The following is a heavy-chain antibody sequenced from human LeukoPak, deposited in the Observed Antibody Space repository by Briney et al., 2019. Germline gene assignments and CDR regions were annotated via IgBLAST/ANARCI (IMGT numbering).Heavy chain of an antibody. V-gene: IGHV3-30*18. CDR3: AKDGIAVPGTAHQIDAFDI. D-gene: IGHD6-19*01. CDR2: ISYDGSNK. J-gene: IGHJ3*02. Sequence: GGSLRLSCAASGFTFSSYGMHWVRQAPGKGLEWVAVISYDGSNKYYADSVKGRFTISRDNSKNTLYLQMNSLRAEDTAVYYCAKDGIAVPGTAHQIDAFDIWGQGTMVTVSS. CDR1: GFTFSSYG.